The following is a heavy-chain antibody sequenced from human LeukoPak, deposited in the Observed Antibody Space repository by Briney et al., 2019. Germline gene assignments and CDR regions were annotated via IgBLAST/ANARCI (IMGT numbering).Heavy chain of an antibody. Sequence: TPSETLSLTCTVSGGSISSYYWSWIRQPPGKGLEWIGYIYYSGSTNYNPSLKSRVTISVDTSKNQFSLKLRSVTAADTAVYYCARVPGGGTAANWGQGTMVTVSS. D-gene: IGHD1-7*01. V-gene: IGHV4-59*01. CDR3: ARVPGGGTAAN. CDR1: GGSISSYY. J-gene: IGHJ3*01. CDR2: IYYSGST.